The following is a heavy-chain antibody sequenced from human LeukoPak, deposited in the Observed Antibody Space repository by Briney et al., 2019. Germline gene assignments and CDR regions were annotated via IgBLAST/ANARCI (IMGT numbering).Heavy chain of an antibody. CDR3: AKIPDSSGWYEFDF. D-gene: IGHD6-19*01. CDR1: GVTFSSYV. CDR2: ISGSGGSN. Sequence: SGGSLRLSCAASGVTFSSYVLSWVRQAPGKGREWVSAISGSGGSNYYADSVKGRFTIFRANSKNPLSLQSDSLSADDRAVYYWAKIPDSSGWYEFDFWG. V-gene: IGHV3-23*01. J-gene: IGHJ4*01.